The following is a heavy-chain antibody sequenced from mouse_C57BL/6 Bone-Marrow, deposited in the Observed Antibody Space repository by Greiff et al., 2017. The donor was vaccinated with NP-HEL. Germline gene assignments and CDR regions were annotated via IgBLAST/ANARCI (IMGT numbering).Heavy chain of an antibody. D-gene: IGHD2-4*01. J-gene: IGHJ3*01. CDR1: GFTFTDYY. V-gene: IGHV7-3*01. CDR2: IRNKANGYTT. CDR3: ARYGDYDGSRWFAY. Sequence: EVKVVESGGGLVQPGGSLSLSCAASGFTFTDYYMSWVRQPPGKALEWLGFIRNKANGYTTESSASVKGRFTISRDNSQSILYLQMNALRAEDSATYYCARYGDYDGSRWFAYWGQGTLVTVSA.